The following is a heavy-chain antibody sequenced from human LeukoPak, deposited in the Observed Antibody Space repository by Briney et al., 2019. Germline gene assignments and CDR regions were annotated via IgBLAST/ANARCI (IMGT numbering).Heavy chain of an antibody. CDR2: IRYDGSNK. J-gene: IGHJ4*02. CDR3: AKAAPRSYHNFDY. CDR1: GFTFSSYG. Sequence: PGGSLRLSCAASGFTFSSYGMHWVRQAPGKGLEWVAFIRYDGSNKYYADSVKGRFTISRDNSKNTLYLQMNSLRAEDTAVYYCAKAAPRSYHNFDYWGQGTLVTVSS. V-gene: IGHV3-30*02. D-gene: IGHD1-26*01.